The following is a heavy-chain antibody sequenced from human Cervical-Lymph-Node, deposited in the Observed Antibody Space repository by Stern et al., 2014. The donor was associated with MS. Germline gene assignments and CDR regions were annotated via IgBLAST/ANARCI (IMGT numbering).Heavy chain of an antibody. V-gene: IGHV1-69*01. CDR1: GGTFSSFD. CDR3: TRHQGGIAAS. J-gene: IGHJ5*02. Sequence: VQLEESGAEVRQPGSSMKVSCKASGGTFSSFDISWVRQTPGLGLEWLGGITPLFGTTNYARNFQGRLTITADESAIAVYMELSNLTSADTALYYCTRHQGGIAASWGQGTRVTVSS. CDR2: ITPLFGTT. D-gene: IGHD6-13*01.